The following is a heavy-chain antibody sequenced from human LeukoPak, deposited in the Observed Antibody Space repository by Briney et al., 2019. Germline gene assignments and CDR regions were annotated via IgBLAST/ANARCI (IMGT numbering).Heavy chain of an antibody. J-gene: IGHJ4*02. Sequence: GGPLRLSCAASGFTFSSYAMHWVRQAPGKGLEWVAVISYDGSNKYYADSVKGRFTISRDNSKSMLYLHMNSLSGEDTALYYCADFGSGSYIFNYWGQGSLVTVSS. V-gene: IGHV3-30*04. CDR1: GFTFSSYA. CDR2: ISYDGSNK. CDR3: ADFGSGSYIFNY. D-gene: IGHD3-10*01.